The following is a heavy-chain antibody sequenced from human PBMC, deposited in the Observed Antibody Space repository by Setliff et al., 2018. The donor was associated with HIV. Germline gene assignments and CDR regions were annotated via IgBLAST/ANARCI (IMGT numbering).Heavy chain of an antibody. V-gene: IGHV4-39*01. CDR1: GDSITSSSYY. CDR2: IYYTGST. J-gene: IGHJ3*02. Sequence: LSLTCTVSGDSITSSSYYWGWIRQPPGKGLEWIGSIYYTGSTSYNPSLTSRVIISVDTSTSQFSLKLISVTAADTAVYYCARHPLSRRRRTTVTTVGAFDIWGQGTKVTVSS. D-gene: IGHD4-17*01. CDR3: ARHPLSRRRRTTVTTVGAFDI.